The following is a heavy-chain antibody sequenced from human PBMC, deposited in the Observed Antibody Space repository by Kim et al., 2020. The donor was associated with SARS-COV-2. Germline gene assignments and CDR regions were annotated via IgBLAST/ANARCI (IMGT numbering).Heavy chain of an antibody. J-gene: IGHJ4*02. CDR1: GYTFTGYY. V-gene: IGHV1-2*02. Sequence: ASVKVSCKASGYTFTGYYMHWVRQAPGQGLEWMGWINPNSGGTNYAQKFQGRVTMTRDTSISTAYMELSRLRSDDTAVYYCARDEEAELTGFYYFDYWGQGTLVTVSS. CDR2: INPNSGGT. CDR3: ARDEEAELTGFYYFDY. D-gene: IGHD7-27*01.